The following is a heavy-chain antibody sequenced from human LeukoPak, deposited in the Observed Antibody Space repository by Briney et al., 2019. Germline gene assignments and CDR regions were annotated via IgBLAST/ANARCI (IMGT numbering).Heavy chain of an antibody. CDR2: ISSSSSYI. J-gene: IGHJ3*02. CDR1: GFTFSSYS. D-gene: IGHD6-19*01. Sequence: PGGSLRLSCAASGFTFSSYSMNWVRQAPGKGLEWVSSISSSSSYIYYADSVKGRFTISRDNAKNSLYLQMNSLRAEDTAVYYCARDWDVAVAAKGVPAFDIWGQGTMVTVSS. V-gene: IGHV3-21*01. CDR3: ARDWDVAVAAKGVPAFDI.